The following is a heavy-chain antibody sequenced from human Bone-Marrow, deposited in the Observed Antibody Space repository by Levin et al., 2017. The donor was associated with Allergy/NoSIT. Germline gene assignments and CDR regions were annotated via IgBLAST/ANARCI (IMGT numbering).Heavy chain of an antibody. V-gene: IGHV4-61*01. Sequence: SETLSLTCTVSGGSVSSGSYYWSWIRQPPGKGLEWIGYIYYSGSTNYNPSLKSRVTISVDTSKNQFSLKLSSVTAADTAVYYCARFHGGFDYWGQGTLVTVSS. CDR2: IYYSGST. CDR1: GGSVSSGSYY. CDR3: ARFHGGFDY. D-gene: IGHD3-10*01. J-gene: IGHJ4*02.